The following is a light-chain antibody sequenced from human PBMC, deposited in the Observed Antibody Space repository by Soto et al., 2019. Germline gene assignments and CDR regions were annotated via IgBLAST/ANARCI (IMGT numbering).Light chain of an antibody. CDR2: AAS. Sequence: DIQLTQSPTSLSASVGDGFTVACRASQFIDSYLNWYQQKPGKAPKLLIYAASSLQSGVSSRFSGSGSGTDFTLTINCLQPEDFATYYCQQLNTYPTFGQGTRLEI. V-gene: IGKV1-39*01. CDR3: QQLNTYPT. J-gene: IGKJ5*01. CDR1: QFIDSY.